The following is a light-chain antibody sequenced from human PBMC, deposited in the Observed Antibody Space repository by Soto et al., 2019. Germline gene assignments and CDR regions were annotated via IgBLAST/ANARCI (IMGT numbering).Light chain of an antibody. V-gene: IGKV3-20*01. CDR1: QSVSSSY. J-gene: IGKJ1*01. CDR2: GAS. CDR3: QPYGSSPRT. Sequence: EIVLTQSPGTLSLSPGERATLSCSASQSVSSSYLACYQQKPGQAPRLLIYGASSRATGIPDRFSGSGSGTDFTLTISRLEPEDFAVYYCQPYGSSPRTFGQGTKVEIK.